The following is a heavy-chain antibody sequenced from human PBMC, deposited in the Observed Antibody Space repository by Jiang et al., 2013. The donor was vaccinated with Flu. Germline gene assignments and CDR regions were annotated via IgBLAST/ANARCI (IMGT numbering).Heavy chain of an antibody. Sequence: SGAEVKKPGASVKVSCKASGYRFTSYAIHWVRQAPGQRLEWMGWINAGNGNTENSQKFQGRVTITRDTSASTAYIQLGSLRSEDTAVYYCARGDITLMVVVIVPQFDPWGQGTLVTVSS. J-gene: IGHJ5*02. V-gene: IGHV1-3*01. CDR3: ARGDITLMVVVIVPQFDP. CDR2: INAGNGNT. D-gene: IGHD3-22*01. CDR1: GYRFTSYA.